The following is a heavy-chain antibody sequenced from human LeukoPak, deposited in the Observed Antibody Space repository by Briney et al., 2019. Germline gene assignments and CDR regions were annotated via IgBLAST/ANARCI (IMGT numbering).Heavy chain of an antibody. CDR1: GFTFDDYA. J-gene: IGHJ4*02. Sequence: PGRSLRLSCAASGFTFDDYAMHWVRQAPGKGREWGSGISWNRGSIGYTDPVKGRFTTSRDNAKTSLYLQMNSLRAEDMALYYCAKGSQGFDYWGQGTLVTVSS. D-gene: IGHD1-26*01. V-gene: IGHV3-9*03. CDR2: ISWNRGSI. CDR3: AKGSQGFDY.